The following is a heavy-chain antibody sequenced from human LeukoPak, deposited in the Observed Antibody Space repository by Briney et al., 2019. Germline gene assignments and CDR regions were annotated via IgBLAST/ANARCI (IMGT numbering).Heavy chain of an antibody. D-gene: IGHD6-19*01. V-gene: IGHV4-39*01. CDR3: ARLGAGTLLDY. Sequence: PSETLSLTCTVSGGSISSSSYYWGWIRQPPGEGLEWIGSIYYSGSTYYNPSLKSRVTISVDTSKNQFSLKLSSVTAADTAVYYCARLGAGTLLDYWGQGTLVTVSS. CDR1: GGSISSSSYY. CDR2: IYYSGST. J-gene: IGHJ4*02.